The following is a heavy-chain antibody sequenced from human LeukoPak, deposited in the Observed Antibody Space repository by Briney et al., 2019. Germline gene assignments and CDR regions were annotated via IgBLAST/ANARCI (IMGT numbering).Heavy chain of an antibody. CDR1: GYTFTTHW. V-gene: IGHV5-51*01. J-gene: IGHJ3*02. CDR3: ARRGGYIDAFDI. Sequence: GESLKISCKGSGYTFTTHWIAWVRQMPGKGLEWMGIIFPGDSDTTYSPSFEGQVAISADKSINTAYLQWRSLKASDTAMYYCARRGGYIDAFDIWGQGTMVTVSS. D-gene: IGHD3-16*01. CDR2: IFPGDSDT.